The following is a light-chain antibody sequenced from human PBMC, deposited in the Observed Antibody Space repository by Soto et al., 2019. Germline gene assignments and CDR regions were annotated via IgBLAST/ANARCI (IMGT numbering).Light chain of an antibody. V-gene: IGLV2-14*01. CDR3: SSYTSTSTFV. J-gene: IGLJ1*01. CDR1: SSDVGGFNY. Sequence: QSVLTQPASVSGSPGQSITISCTGTSSDVGGFNYVSWYQQHPGKAPKLMIFEVTNRPSGVSNRFSGSKSGNTASLIISGLQAEDEAEYYCSSYTSTSTFVFGTGTKLTVL. CDR2: EVT.